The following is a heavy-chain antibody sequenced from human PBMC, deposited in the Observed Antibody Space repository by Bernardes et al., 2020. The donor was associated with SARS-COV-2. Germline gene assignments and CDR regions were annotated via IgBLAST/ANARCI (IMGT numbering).Heavy chain of an antibody. J-gene: IGHJ6*02. Sequence: GGSLRLSCAASGFTFSSYWMSWVRQAPGKGLEWVANIKQDGSEKYYVDSVKGRFTISRDNAKNSLYLQMNSLRAEDTAVYYCAREVVVVQEGSYGMDVWGQGTTVTVSS. CDR3: AREVVVVQEGSYGMDV. V-gene: IGHV3-7*01. CDR2: IKQDGSEK. CDR1: GFTFSSYW. D-gene: IGHD2-2*01.